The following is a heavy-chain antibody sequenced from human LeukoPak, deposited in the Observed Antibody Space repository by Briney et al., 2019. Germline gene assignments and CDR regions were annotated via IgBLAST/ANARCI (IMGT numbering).Heavy chain of an antibody. Sequence: SGTLSLTCTVSGGSISSGGYYWSWIRQHPGKGLEWIGYIYYSGSTYYNPSLKSRVTISVDTSKNQFSLKLSSVTAADTAVYYCARVGPYYYDSSAYSWGQGTLVTVSS. V-gene: IGHV4-31*03. CDR1: GGSISSGGYY. J-gene: IGHJ5*02. CDR3: ARVGPYYYDSSAYS. D-gene: IGHD3-22*01. CDR2: IYYSGST.